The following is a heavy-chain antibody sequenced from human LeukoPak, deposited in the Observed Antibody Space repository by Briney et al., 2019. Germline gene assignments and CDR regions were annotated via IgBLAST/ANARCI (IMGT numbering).Heavy chain of an antibody. CDR3: ARVYANWFDP. CDR1: GVSFSGYY. D-gene: IGHD3-16*01. V-gene: IGHV4-34*01. CDR2: INHSGST. Sequence: SETLSLTCAVYGVSFSGYYWSWIRQPPGKGLEWIGEINHSGSTIYNPSLKSRVTISVDTSKNQFSLKLSSVTAADTAVYYCARVYANWFDPWGQGTLVTVSS. J-gene: IGHJ5*02.